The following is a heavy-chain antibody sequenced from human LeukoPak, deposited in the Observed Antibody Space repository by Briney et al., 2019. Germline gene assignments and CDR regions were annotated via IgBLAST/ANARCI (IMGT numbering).Heavy chain of an antibody. CDR3: ARDFVGTGNFRGGDY. V-gene: IGHV3-23*01. CDR1: GFIFSNYA. Sequence: GGSLRLSCAASGFIFSNYALAWVRQAPGKGLEWVSGISRIGGSTHYADSVKGRFTISRDNSKNILYLQMNSLRAEDTALYYCARDFVGTGNFRGGDYWGQGTLVTVSS. J-gene: IGHJ4*02. D-gene: IGHD1-1*01. CDR2: ISRIGGST.